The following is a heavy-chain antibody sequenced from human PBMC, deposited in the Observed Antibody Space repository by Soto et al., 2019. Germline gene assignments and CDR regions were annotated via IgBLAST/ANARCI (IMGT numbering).Heavy chain of an antibody. J-gene: IGHJ4*02. CDR1: GGSISSYY. CDR3: ARRVGSGWPFDY. V-gene: IGHV4-59*08. CDR2: IYYSGST. Sequence: TSETLSLTCTVSGGSISSYYWSWIRQPPGKGLEWIGYIYYSGSTNYNPSLKSRVTISVDTSKNQFSLKLSSVTAADTAVYYCARRVGSGWPFDYWGQGTLVTVSS. D-gene: IGHD6-19*01.